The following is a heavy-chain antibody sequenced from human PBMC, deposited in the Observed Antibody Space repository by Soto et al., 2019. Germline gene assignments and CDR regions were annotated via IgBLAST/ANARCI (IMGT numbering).Heavy chain of an antibody. CDR3: AREGITMVRGVGDYYYYYGMDV. CDR1: GFTFSSYW. Sequence: EVQLVESGGGLVQPGGSLRLSCAASGFTFSSYWMHWVRQAPGKGLVWVSRINSDGSSTSYADSVKGRFTISRDNAKNTLYLQMNSLRAGDTAVYYCAREGITMVRGVGDYYYYYGMDVWGQGTTVTVSS. D-gene: IGHD3-10*01. V-gene: IGHV3-74*01. J-gene: IGHJ6*02. CDR2: INSDGSST.